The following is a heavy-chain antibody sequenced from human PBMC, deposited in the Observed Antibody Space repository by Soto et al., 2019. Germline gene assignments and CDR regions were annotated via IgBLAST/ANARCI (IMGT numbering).Heavy chain of an antibody. CDR3: ARHVDTIFPDCKDV. CDR1: GGSISSYY. Sequence: SETLSLTCTVSGGSISSYYWSWIRQPPGKGLEWIGYIYYSGSTNYNPSLKSRVTISVDTSKNQFSLKLSSVTAADTAVYYCARHVDTIFPDCKDVWGKGTTVTVSS. V-gene: IGHV4-59*08. D-gene: IGHD3-10*02. J-gene: IGHJ6*03. CDR2: IYYSGST.